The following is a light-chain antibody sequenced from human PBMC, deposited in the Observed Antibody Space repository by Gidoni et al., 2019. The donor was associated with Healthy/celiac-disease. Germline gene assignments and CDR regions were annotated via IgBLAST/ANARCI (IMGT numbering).Light chain of an antibody. CDR3: QQYNHWARGT. CDR2: GGS. V-gene: IGKV3-15*01. Sequence: EIVITQPPATLSVFPGERATLSCTASQSVCSNLAWYQQKPGQDPRLLIYGGSPRATGSPARFSGSGSGTEFTLTISSLQSEDFAVYYCQQYNHWARGTFGQGTKVEIK. CDR1: QSVCSN. J-gene: IGKJ1*01.